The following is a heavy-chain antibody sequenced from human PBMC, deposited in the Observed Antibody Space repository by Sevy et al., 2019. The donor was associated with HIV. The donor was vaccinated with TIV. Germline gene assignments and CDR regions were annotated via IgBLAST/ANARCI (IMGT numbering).Heavy chain of an antibody. D-gene: IGHD6-13*01. J-gene: IGHJ4*02. Sequence: GGSLRLSCAASGFTFSSYAMNWVRQAPGQGLQSVSSITSSRTTIYYADSVKGRFTISRDKAKASVYLQMNSLRDEDTAVYYCARGIASAVLDYWGQGTLVTVSS. CDR3: ARGIASAVLDY. CDR2: ITSSRTTI. V-gene: IGHV3-48*02. CDR1: GFTFSSYA.